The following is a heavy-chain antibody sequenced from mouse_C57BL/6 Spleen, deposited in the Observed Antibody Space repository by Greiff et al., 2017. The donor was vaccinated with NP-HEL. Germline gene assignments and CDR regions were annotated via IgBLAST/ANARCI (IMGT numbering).Heavy chain of an antibody. V-gene: IGHV2-9-1*01. D-gene: IGHD2-4*01. CDR2: IWTGGGT. J-gene: IGHJ4*01. CDR1: GFSLTSSA. CDR3: ARNYYDSYYAMDY. Sequence: VQGVESGPGLVAPSQSLSITCTVSGFSLTSSAISWVRQPPGKGLEWLGVIWTGGGTNYNSALKSRLSISKDNSKSQVVLKMNSLLTDDTAGYYCARNYYDSYYAMDYWGQGTSVTVSS.